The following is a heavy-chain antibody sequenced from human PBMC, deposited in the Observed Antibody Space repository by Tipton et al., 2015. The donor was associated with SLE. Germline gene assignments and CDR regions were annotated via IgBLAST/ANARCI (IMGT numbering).Heavy chain of an antibody. V-gene: IGHV4-59*06. D-gene: IGHD3-3*01. CDR1: GGAVIHNY. J-gene: IGHJ6*02. Sequence: TLSLTCSVSGGAVIHNYWSWIRQPPGKGLEWIGYIYDSGSTYYNPSLKSRVTISVDTSKNQFFLKLNSVTAADTAVYYCATIAKFGYYYYYGMGVWGQGTTVTVSS. CDR2: IYDSGST. CDR3: ATIAKFGYYYYYGMGV.